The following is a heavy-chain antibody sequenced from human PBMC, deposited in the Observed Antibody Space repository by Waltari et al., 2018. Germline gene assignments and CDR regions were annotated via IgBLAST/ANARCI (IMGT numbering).Heavy chain of an antibody. CDR1: GFTFSSYA. D-gene: IGHD3-10*01. V-gene: IGHV3-23*01. CDR2: ISGSGGSK. CDR3: AKDLGWSWIEGAFDI. J-gene: IGHJ3*02. Sequence: EVQLLESGGGLVQPGGSLRLSCAASGFTFSSYALSWVRQAPGKGLEWVSAISGSGGSKYYADSGKGRFTISRDNSKNTLYLQMNSLRAEDTAVYYCAKDLGWSWIEGAFDIWGQGTMVTVSS.